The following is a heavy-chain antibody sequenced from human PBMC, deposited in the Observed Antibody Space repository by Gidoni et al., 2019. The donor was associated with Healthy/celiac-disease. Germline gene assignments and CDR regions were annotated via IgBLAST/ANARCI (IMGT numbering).Heavy chain of an antibody. J-gene: IGHJ4*02. CDR1: GFTFSSYA. Sequence: EVQLLESGGGLVQPGGSLRLSCAASGFTFSSYAMRWVRQAPGKGLEWVSAISGSGGSTYYADSVKGRFTIPRDNSKNTLYLQMNSLRAEDTAVYYCAKEDRPLSTIFGVVTHFDYWGQGTLVTVSS. D-gene: IGHD3-3*01. CDR3: AKEDRPLSTIFGVVTHFDY. V-gene: IGHV3-23*01. CDR2: ISGSGGST.